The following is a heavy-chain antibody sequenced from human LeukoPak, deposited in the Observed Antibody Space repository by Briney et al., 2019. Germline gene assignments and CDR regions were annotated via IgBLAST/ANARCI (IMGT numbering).Heavy chain of an antibody. CDR1: GGTFSSYA. D-gene: IGHD6-13*01. Sequence: GASVKVSRKASGGTFSSYAISWVRQAPGQGLEWMGGIIPIFGTANYAQKFQGRVTITADESTSTAYMELSSLRAEDTAVYYCARDGLRSSSWYGNWFDPWGQGTLVTVSS. CDR2: IIPIFGTA. J-gene: IGHJ5*02. V-gene: IGHV1-69*13. CDR3: ARDGLRSSSWYGNWFDP.